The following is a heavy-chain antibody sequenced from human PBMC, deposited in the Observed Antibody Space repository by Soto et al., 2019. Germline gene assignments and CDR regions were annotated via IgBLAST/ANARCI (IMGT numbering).Heavy chain of an antibody. CDR1: GYSFTSYW. Sequence: GESLKISCKGSGYSFTSYWISWVRQMPGKGLEWMGRIDPSDSYTNYSPSFQGHVTISADKSISTAYLQWSSLKASDTAMYYCARQRDSSSSVAPAGPMDVWGQGTTVTVSS. CDR3: ARQRDSSSSVAPAGPMDV. J-gene: IGHJ6*02. D-gene: IGHD6-6*01. CDR2: IDPSDSYT. V-gene: IGHV5-10-1*01.